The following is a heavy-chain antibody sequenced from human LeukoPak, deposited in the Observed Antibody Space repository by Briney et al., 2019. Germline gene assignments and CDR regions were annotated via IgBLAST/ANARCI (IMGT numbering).Heavy chain of an antibody. CDR2: MNPNSGNT. CDR1: GYTFTSYD. D-gene: IGHD2-2*01. V-gene: IGHV1-8*01. J-gene: IGHJ5*02. CDR3: ARARYCSSTSCYWNWFDP. Sequence: ASVKVSCKASGYTFTSYDINWVRQATGQGLEWMGWMNPNSGNTGYAQKFQGRVTMTRNTSISTAYMELSSLRSEDTAVYYCARARYCSSTSCYWNWFDPWGQGTLVTVSS.